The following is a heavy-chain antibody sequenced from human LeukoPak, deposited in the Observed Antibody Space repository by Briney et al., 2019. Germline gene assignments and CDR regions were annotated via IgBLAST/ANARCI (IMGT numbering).Heavy chain of an antibody. D-gene: IGHD6-13*01. J-gene: IGHJ6*03. V-gene: IGHV3-23*01. CDR1: GFTFSSYA. Sequence: GGSLRLSCAASGFTFSSYAMSWVRQAPGKGLEWVSAISGSGGSTYYADSVKGRFTISRDNSKNTLYLQMNSLRAEDTAVYYCAKAKAAGAYSYYYYMDVWGKGTTVTVSS. CDR2: ISGSGGST. CDR3: AKAKAAGAYSYYYYMDV.